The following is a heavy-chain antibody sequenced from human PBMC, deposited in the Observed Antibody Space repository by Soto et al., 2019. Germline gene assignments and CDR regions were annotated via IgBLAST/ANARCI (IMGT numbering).Heavy chain of an antibody. Sequence: SETLSLTCTVSGGSISSGDYYWSWIRQPPGKGLEWIGYIYYSGSTYYNPSLKSRVTISVDTSKNQFSLKLSSVTAADTAVYYCGREDTAMDYFEYWGQGTLVTVSS. D-gene: IGHD5-18*01. CDR2: IYYSGST. V-gene: IGHV4-30-4*01. CDR3: GREDTAMDYFEY. CDR1: GGSISSGDYY. J-gene: IGHJ4*02.